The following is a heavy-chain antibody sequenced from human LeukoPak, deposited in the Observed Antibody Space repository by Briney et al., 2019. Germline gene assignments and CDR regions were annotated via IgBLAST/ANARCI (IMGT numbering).Heavy chain of an antibody. J-gene: IGHJ5*02. CDR3: ARAGGSGSNRWFDP. CDR1: GGSISIYY. V-gene: IGHV4-59*12. D-gene: IGHD3-10*01. Sequence: PSETLSLTCTVSGGSISIYYWSWIRQPPGKGLEWIAYISDIGSINYNPSLKSRVTISVDRSKNQFSLKLSSVTAADTAVYYCARAGGSGSNRWFDPWGQGTLVTVSS. CDR2: ISDIGSI.